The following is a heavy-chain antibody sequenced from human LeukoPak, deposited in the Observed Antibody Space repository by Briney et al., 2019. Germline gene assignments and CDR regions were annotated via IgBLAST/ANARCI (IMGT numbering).Heavy chain of an antibody. Sequence: SETLSLTCTVSGGSISSYYWCWIRQPPGKGLEWIGYIYYSGSTNYNPSLKSRVTISVDTSKNQFSLKLSSVTAADTAVYYCARLDTYYYDTTPTYAFDIWGQGTLVTVSS. J-gene: IGHJ3*02. CDR3: ARLDTYYYDTTPTYAFDI. CDR1: GGSISSYY. D-gene: IGHD3-22*01. CDR2: IYYSGST. V-gene: IGHV4-59*01.